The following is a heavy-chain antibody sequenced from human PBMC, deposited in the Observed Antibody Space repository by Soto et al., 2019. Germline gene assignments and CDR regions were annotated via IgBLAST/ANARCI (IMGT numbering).Heavy chain of an antibody. CDR2: INDGNGNT. V-gene: IGHV1-3*01. D-gene: IGHD6-19*01. J-gene: IGHJ4*02. CDR3: AREGSGWYSDY. Sequence: QVQLVQSGAEVKKPGASVKVSCKASGYPFTSYAMHWVRQAPGQRLEGMGWINDGNGNTKYSQKFQGRVTITRDTSASTAYMELSSLRSEDTAVYYCAREGSGWYSDYWGQGTLVTVSS. CDR1: GYPFTSYA.